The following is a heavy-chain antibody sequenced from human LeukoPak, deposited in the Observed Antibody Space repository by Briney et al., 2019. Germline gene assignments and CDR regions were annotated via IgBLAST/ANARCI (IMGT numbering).Heavy chain of an antibody. V-gene: IGHV3-23*01. CDR1: GFTFSTYA. CDR2: ISDSGAKT. CDR3: AREGYYSGMDV. Sequence: PGGSLRLSCAASGFTFSTYAMTWVRQAPGKGLEWVSLISDSGAKTYYADSVKGRFTISRDNAKNSLYLQMNSLRAEDTAVYYCAREGYYSGMDVWGQGTTVTVSS. J-gene: IGHJ6*02.